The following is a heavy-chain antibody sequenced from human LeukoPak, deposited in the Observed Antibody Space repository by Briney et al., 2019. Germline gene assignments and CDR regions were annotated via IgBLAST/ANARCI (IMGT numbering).Heavy chain of an antibody. V-gene: IGHV3-48*02. J-gene: IGHJ4*02. CDR3: AGVLRGTIALDY. CDR1: GFTLSTYN. CDR2: IGSGSGTI. Sequence: GGSLRLSCAASGFTLSTYNINWVRQAPGRGLEWVSYIGSGSGTIYYADSVKGRFTISRDNARNSLYLQMDSLRDEDTAVYYCAGVLRGTIALDYWGQGTLVTVCS. D-gene: IGHD2-15*01.